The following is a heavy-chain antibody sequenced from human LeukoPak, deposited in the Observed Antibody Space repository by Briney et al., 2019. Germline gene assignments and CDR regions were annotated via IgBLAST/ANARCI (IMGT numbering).Heavy chain of an antibody. Sequence: SETLSLICNVSGDSVSSGYWSWLRQSPGKGLEWIGFIQDSGITDYNPSLKSRLLMSVDLSKNQFSLNLRSVTAADTAVYYCAGRGHRYSRDWGQGILVTISS. D-gene: IGHD2-15*01. V-gene: IGHV4-4*09. CDR1: GDSVSSGY. CDR3: AGRGHRYSRD. CDR2: IQDSGIT. J-gene: IGHJ1*01.